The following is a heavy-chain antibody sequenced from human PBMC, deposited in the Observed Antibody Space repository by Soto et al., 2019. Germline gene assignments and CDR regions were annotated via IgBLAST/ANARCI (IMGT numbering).Heavy chain of an antibody. V-gene: IGHV3-9*01. CDR1: GFTFDDYA. D-gene: IGHD1-26*01. CDR2: ISWDSGAK. J-gene: IGHJ4*02. CDR3: AKDKGGNHYFDY. Sequence: VLLVESGGGLVQPGRSLRLSCSASGFTFDDYAMHWVRQAPGKGLEWVAGISWDSGAKGYADSVRDRFIISRDNAQNSLYLQINSLRVEDTGFYHCAKDKGGNHYFDYWGQGSLVTVSS.